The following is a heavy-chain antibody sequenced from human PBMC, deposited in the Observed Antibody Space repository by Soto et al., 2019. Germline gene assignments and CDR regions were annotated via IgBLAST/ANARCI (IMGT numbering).Heavy chain of an antibody. CDR3: ARDAGIALTGNYYGMDV. CDR1: GFTVDDYA. V-gene: IGHV3-9*01. D-gene: IGHD6-13*01. CDR2: ISANGDTI. J-gene: IGHJ6*02. Sequence: ALRLSCVASGFTVDDYAMHWVRQAPGKGLEWVSGISANGDTIDYADSVKGRFTISRDNAKNSLYLQMNSLRVEDTAVYYCARDAGIALTGNYYGMDVWGQGTTVTVSS.